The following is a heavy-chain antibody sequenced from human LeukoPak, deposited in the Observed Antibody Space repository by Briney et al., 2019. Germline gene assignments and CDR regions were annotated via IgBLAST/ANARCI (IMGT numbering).Heavy chain of an antibody. CDR3: ARGRGVSLWFGELLSGDY. J-gene: IGHJ4*02. Sequence: ASVKVSCKASGYTFTSYDINWVRQATGQGLEWMGWMNPNSGNTGYAQKFQGRVTMTRDTSISTVYMELSSLRSEDTAVYYCARGRGVSLWFGELLSGDYWGQGTLVTVSS. CDR1: GYTFTSYD. V-gene: IGHV1-8*01. D-gene: IGHD3-10*01. CDR2: MNPNSGNT.